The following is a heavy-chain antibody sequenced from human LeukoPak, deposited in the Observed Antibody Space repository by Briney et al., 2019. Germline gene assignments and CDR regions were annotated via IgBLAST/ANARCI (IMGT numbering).Heavy chain of an antibody. CDR2: IIPIFGTA. J-gene: IGHJ4*02. D-gene: IGHD5-12*01. CDR1: GGTFSSYA. V-gene: IGHV1-69*06. CDR3: ARGGGYSGYDEFDY. Sequence: ASVKVSCKASGGTFSSYAISWVRQAPGQGLEWMGGIIPIFGTANYAQKFQGRVTITADKSTSTAYMELSSLRSEDTAVYYCARGGGYSGYDEFDYWGQGTLVTVSS.